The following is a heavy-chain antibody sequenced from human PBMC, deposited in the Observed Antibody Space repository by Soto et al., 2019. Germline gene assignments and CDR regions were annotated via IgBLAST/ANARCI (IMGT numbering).Heavy chain of an antibody. V-gene: IGHV3-21*01. J-gene: IGHJ5*02. Sequence: EVQLVESGGGLVKPGGSLRLSCAASGFTFKTYAMNWVRQAPGQGLEWVASISSGRDYIYYADSVKDRFTISRDNAKNSLFLQMNSLRAEDTALYYCASSYNWYEAWGQGTLVTVSS. D-gene: IGHD2-15*01. CDR2: ISSGRDYI. CDR1: GFTFKTYA. CDR3: ASSYNWYEA.